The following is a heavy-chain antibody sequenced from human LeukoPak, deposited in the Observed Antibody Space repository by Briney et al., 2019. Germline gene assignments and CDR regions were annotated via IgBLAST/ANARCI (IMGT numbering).Heavy chain of an antibody. V-gene: IGHV4-34*01. CDR3: ARGRRSNWFDP. CDR1: GESFRGYY. Sequence: PSETLSLTCAVYGESFRGYYWSWIRQPPGKGLEWIGEINHSGSTNYNPSLKSRVTISVDTSKNQFSLKLSSVTAADTAVYYCARGRRSNWFDPWGQGTLVTVSS. CDR2: INHSGST. D-gene: IGHD1-14*01. J-gene: IGHJ5*02.